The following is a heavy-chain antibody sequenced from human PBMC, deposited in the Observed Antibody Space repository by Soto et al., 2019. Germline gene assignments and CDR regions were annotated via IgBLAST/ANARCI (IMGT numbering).Heavy chain of an antibody. D-gene: IGHD2-2*01. CDR2: IYHTGRT. Sequence: PSETLSLTCTISGDSMSRGNYYWSWIRQPPGKGLEWIGFIYHTGRTYYSPSLKGRVDISVDTSKNQFSLKLSSVTAADTAVYYCARVPDRWGQGTLVTVS. CDR3: ARVPDR. J-gene: IGHJ5*02. CDR1: GDSMSRGNYY. V-gene: IGHV4-30-4*01.